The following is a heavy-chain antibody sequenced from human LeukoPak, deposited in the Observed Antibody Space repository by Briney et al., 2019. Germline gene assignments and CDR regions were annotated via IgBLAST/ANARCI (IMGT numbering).Heavy chain of an antibody. D-gene: IGHD3-10*01. CDR2: ISAYNGNT. CDR1: XTFTSXX. V-gene: IGHV1-18*01. Sequence: XTFTSXXISWVRQAPGQGLEWMGWISAYNGNTNYAQKLQGRVTMTTDTSTSTAYMELRSLRSDDTAVYYCARARFGEYDYWGQGTLVTVSS. CDR3: ARARFGEYDY. J-gene: IGHJ4*02.